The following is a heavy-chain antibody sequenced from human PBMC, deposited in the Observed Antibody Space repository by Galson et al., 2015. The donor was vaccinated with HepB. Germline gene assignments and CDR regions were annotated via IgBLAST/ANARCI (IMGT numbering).Heavy chain of an antibody. CDR2: ISSSSSYI. CDR3: ASIGSGWYGWNHY. V-gene: IGHV3-21*01. Sequence: SLRLSCAASGFTFSSYSMNWVRQAPGKGLEWVSSISSSSSYIYYADSVKGRFTISRDNAKSSLYLQMNSLRAEDTAVYYCASIGSGWYGWNHYWGQGTLVTVSS. D-gene: IGHD6-19*01. J-gene: IGHJ4*02. CDR1: GFTFSSYS.